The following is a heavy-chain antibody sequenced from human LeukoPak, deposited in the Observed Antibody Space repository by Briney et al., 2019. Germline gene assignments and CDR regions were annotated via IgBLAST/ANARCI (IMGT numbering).Heavy chain of an antibody. CDR1: ELTLIAYG. CDR3: VGSGYYSY. V-gene: IGHV3-7*05. Sequence: GGSRKFSFAALELTLIAYGITGVRQAPGKGLEWVAHIKQDGSEKYYVDSVKGRFTISRDNAKNSLYLQMNSLRAEDTAVYYCVGSGYYSYWGQGTLVTVSS. J-gene: IGHJ4*02. D-gene: IGHD3-22*01. CDR2: IKQDGSEK.